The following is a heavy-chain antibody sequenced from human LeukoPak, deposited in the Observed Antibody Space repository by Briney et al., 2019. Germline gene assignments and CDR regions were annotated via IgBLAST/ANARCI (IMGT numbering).Heavy chain of an antibody. Sequence: PGGSLRLSCAASGFTFSSYAMSWVRQAPGKGLEWVSAISGSGGSTYYADSVKGRFTISRDNAKNSLYLQMNSLRAEDTAVYYCARDPTFGNYGRSFDYWGQGTMVTVSS. V-gene: IGHV3-23*01. D-gene: IGHD4-11*01. CDR2: ISGSGGST. CDR1: GFTFSSYA. J-gene: IGHJ4*02. CDR3: ARDPTFGNYGRSFDY.